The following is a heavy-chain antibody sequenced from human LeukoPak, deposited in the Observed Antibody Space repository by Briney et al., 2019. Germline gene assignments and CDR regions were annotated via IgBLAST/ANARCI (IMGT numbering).Heavy chain of an antibody. CDR1: GGSFSGYY. J-gene: IGHJ4*02. Sequence: PSEPLSLTCAVYGGSFSGYYWSWIRQPPGKGLEWIGEINHSGSTNYNPSLKSRVTISVDTSKNQFSLKLSAVTAADTAVYYCARVGYSGHVGDYWGQGTLVTVSS. CDR3: ARVGYSGHVGDY. CDR2: INHSGST. D-gene: IGHD5-12*01. V-gene: IGHV4-34*01.